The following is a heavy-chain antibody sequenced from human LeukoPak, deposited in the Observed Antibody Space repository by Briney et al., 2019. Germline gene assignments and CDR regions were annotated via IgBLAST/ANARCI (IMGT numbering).Heavy chain of an antibody. CDR1: GGSISSSNW. V-gene: IGHV4-4*02. Sequence: SEALSLTCTVSGGSISSSNWWSWVRQPPGKGLEWIGEIYHSGSTNYNPSLKSRVTISVDKSKNQFSLKLSSVTAADTAVYYCARELIAAAGTFDYWGQGTLVTVSS. J-gene: IGHJ4*02. CDR3: ARELIAAAGTFDY. D-gene: IGHD6-13*01. CDR2: IYHSGST.